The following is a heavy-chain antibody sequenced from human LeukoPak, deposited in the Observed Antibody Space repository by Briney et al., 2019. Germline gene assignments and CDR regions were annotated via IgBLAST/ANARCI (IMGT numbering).Heavy chain of an antibody. CDR1: GFTFSSHW. V-gene: IGHV3-7*01. Sequence: GGSLRLSCAVSGFTFSSHWMAWVRQAPGKGPEWVANINEDGSVKYYVDSVMGRFSISRDNAKDLLYLQMNSLRAEDTSVYYCAGSRVSHGMDVWGQGTTVTVSS. CDR3: AGSRVSHGMDV. J-gene: IGHJ6*02. CDR2: INEDGSVK. D-gene: IGHD6-6*01.